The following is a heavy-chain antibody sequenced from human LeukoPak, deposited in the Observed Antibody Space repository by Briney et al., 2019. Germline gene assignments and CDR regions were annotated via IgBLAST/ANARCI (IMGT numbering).Heavy chain of an antibody. Sequence: GGSLRLSCAASGFTFSSYAMSWVRQAPGKGLEWVSAISGSGGSTYYADSVEGRFTISRDNSKNTLYLQMNGLRAEDTAVYYCAKDQILTGYYRPDYYYGMDVWGQGTTVTVSS. V-gene: IGHV3-23*01. CDR3: AKDQILTGYYRPDYYYGMDV. CDR1: GFTFSSYA. D-gene: IGHD3-9*01. J-gene: IGHJ6*02. CDR2: ISGSGGST.